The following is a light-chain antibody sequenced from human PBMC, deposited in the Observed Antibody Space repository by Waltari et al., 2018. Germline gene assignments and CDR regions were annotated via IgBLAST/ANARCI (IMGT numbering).Light chain of an antibody. J-gene: IGLJ2*01. CDR1: SSDVGGYNY. V-gene: IGLV2-14*01. CDR3: SSYTSTSTLGI. CDR2: EVT. Sequence: QSALTQPASVSGYPGQSITISCTGTSSDVGGYNYVSWYQQHPGKAPKLIIYEVTNRPSGVSNRFSASKSGNTASLTISGLQTEDEADYYCSSYTSTSTLGIFGGGTKVTVL.